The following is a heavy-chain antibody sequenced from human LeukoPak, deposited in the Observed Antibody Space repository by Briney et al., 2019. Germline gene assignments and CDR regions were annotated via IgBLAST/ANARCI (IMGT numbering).Heavy chain of an antibody. V-gene: IGHV1-3*01. CDR3: ATSGAGCYYRFFHH. D-gene: IGHD3-10*01. CDR2: INAGNGNT. J-gene: IGHJ1*01. Sequence: ASVKVSCKASGYTFTTYAMHWVRQAPGQRLEWMGWINAGNGNTKYSQKFQGRVTITRDTSASTAYMELSSLRSEDGAVYYCATSGAGCYYRFFHHLGQGTLVTVSS. CDR1: GYTFTTYA.